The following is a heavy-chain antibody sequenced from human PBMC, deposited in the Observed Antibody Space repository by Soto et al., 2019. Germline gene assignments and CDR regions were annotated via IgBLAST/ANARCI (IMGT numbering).Heavy chain of an antibody. D-gene: IGHD2-15*01. CDR3: ARGDVLCDGGRCYGIPLDG. CDR2: IQSGGTT. J-gene: IGHJ6*04. V-gene: IGHV3-66*01. CDR1: GFTVSSKY. Sequence: EVQLVESGGGLVQPGGSLRLSCAASGFTVSSKYMTWVRQAPGKGLEWVSLIQSGGTTYYADSVKGRFTISRDTSENTLHLQMDSLRVEDTSVYYCARGDVLCDGGRCYGIPLDGWGKGTSVTVSS.